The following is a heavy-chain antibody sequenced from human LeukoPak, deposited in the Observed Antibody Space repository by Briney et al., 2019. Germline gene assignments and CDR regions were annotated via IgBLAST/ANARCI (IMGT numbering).Heavy chain of an antibody. D-gene: IGHD3-22*01. V-gene: IGHV1-2*02. J-gene: IGHJ4*02. CDR1: GYTFTGYY. Sequence: GASVKVSCKASGYTFTGYYMHWVRQAPGQGLEWMGWINPNSGGTNYAQKFQGRVTMTRDTSISTAYMELSRLRSDDTAVYYCARVGLRPPRYYYDSSGYYPTPDYWGQGTLVTVSS. CDR2: INPNSGGT. CDR3: ARVGLRPPRYYYDSSGYYPTPDY.